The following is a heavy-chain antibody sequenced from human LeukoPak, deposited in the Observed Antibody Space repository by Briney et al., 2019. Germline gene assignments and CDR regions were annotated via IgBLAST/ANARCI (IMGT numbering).Heavy chain of an antibody. Sequence: PGGSLRLSCAASGFILSSSWMSWVRQAPGKGLEWVANIKQDGSEKNCVDSVKGRFTISRDNAKNSLYLQMNSLRAEDTALYYCAKISRYYMDVWGKGTTVTVSS. CDR1: GFILSSSW. CDR2: IKQDGSEK. D-gene: IGHD3-16*01. CDR3: AKISRYYMDV. J-gene: IGHJ6*03. V-gene: IGHV3-7*01.